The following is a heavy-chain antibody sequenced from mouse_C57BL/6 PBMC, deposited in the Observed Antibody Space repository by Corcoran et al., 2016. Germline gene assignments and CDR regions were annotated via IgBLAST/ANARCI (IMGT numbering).Heavy chain of an antibody. Sequence: EVQLQQSGPELVKPGASVKISCKASGYTFTDYYMNWVKQSHGKSLEWIGDINPNNGGTSYNQKFKGKATLTVDKSSSTAYMELRSLTSEDSAVYYCARGGSSPDYWGQGTTLTVSS. CDR3: ARGGSSPDY. V-gene: IGHV1-26*01. D-gene: IGHD1-1*01. J-gene: IGHJ2*01. CDR2: INPNNGGT. CDR1: GYTFTDYY.